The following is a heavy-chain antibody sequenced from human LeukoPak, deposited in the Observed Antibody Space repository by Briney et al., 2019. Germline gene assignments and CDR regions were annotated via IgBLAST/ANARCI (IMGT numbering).Heavy chain of an antibody. Sequence: SETLPLTCTVSGGSISSYYWSWIRQPPGKGLEWIGYIYYSGSTNYNPSLKSRVTISVDTSKNQFSLKLSSVTAADTAVYYCARGLQVWSRDPFDYWGQGTLVTVSS. D-gene: IGHD3-16*01. CDR1: GGSISSYY. CDR2: IYYSGST. J-gene: IGHJ4*02. V-gene: IGHV4-59*01. CDR3: ARGLQVWSRDPFDY.